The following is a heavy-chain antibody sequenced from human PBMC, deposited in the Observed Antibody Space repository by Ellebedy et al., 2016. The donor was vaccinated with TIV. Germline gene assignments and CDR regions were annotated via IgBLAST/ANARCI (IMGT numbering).Heavy chain of an antibody. D-gene: IGHD3-10*01. CDR1: GRTFSSYA. V-gene: IGHV1-69*06. J-gene: IGHJ4*02. CDR3: ARVDYYGSGPGDY. CDR2: IIPIFGTA. Sequence: SVKVSXXASGRTFSSYAISWVRQAPGQGLEWMGRIIPIFGTANYAQKFQGRVTITADKSTSTAYMELSSLRSEDTAVYYCARVDYYGSGPGDYWGQGTLVTVSS.